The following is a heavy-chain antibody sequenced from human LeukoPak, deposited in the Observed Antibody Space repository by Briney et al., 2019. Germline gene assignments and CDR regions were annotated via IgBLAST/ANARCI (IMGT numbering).Heavy chain of an antibody. Sequence: GGSLRLTCAASGFTVSNNYMSWVRQAPGKGLEGVSVIYSGGTIYYADSVRGRFTISRDNSKNTLYLQMNSLRVEDTAVYYCATHPSNNRWGQGTLVTVSS. CDR3: ATHPSNNR. CDR1: GFTVSNNY. V-gene: IGHV3-66*01. CDR2: IYSGGTI. D-gene: IGHD4-11*01. J-gene: IGHJ5*02.